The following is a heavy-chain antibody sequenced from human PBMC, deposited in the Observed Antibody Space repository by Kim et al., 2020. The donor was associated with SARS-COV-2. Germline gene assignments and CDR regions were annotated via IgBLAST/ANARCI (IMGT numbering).Heavy chain of an antibody. CDR2: INTNTGNP. CDR1: GYTFTSYA. Sequence: ASVKVSCKASGYTFTSYAMNWVRQAPGQGLEWMGWINTNTGNPTYAQGFTGRFVFSLDTSVSTAYLQISSLKAEDTAVYYCAGPLSSVPASAEDYWGQGTLVTVSS. CDR3: AGPLSSVPASAEDY. D-gene: IGHD2-2*01. J-gene: IGHJ4*02. V-gene: IGHV7-4-1*02.